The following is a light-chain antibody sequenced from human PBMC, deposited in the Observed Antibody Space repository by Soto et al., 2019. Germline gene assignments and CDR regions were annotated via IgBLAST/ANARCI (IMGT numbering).Light chain of an antibody. CDR3: SSYTSSSTLGVV. Sequence: QSALTQPASVYGSPGQSINISCTGTSSDVGGYNYVSWYQQHPDKAPKLMIYEVSNRPSGVSNRFSGFKSGNTASLTISGLQAEDEADYYCSSYTSSSTLGVVFGGGTKLTVL. V-gene: IGLV2-14*01. J-gene: IGLJ2*01. CDR1: SSDVGGYNY. CDR2: EVS.